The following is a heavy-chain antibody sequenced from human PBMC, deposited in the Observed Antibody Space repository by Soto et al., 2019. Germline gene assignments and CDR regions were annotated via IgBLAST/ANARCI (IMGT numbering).Heavy chain of an antibody. CDR2: ISSSYYI. V-gene: IGHV3-21*01. Sequence: EVQLVESGGGLVKPGGSLRLSCAASGFTFSSYTMKWVRQATGKGLEWVASISSSYYIKYADSVKGRFTISRDNAKNSLYLQMNSLRAEDTAVYYCARGDVVVLTATSNFDYWGQGTLVTVSS. J-gene: IGHJ4*02. CDR3: ARGDVVVLTATSNFDY. CDR1: GFTFSSYT. D-gene: IGHD2-21*02.